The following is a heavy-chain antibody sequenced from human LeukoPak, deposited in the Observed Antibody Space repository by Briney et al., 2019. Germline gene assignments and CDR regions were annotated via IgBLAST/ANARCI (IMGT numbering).Heavy chain of an antibody. CDR3: AQGGYSSSWYGFYYMDV. Sequence: GSSVKVSCKASGGTFSSYAISWVRQAPGQGLEWMGGIIPIFGTANYAQKFQGRVTITADKSTSTAYMELSSLTSEDTAVYYCAQGGYSSSWYGFYYMDVWGKGTTVTVSS. D-gene: IGHD6-13*01. J-gene: IGHJ6*03. CDR2: IIPIFGTA. CDR1: GGTFSSYA. V-gene: IGHV1-69*06.